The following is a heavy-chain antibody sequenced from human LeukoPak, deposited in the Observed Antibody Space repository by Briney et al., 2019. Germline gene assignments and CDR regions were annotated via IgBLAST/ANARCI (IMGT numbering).Heavy chain of an antibody. CDR3: ARDLNDFWSGYHYHYYYMDV. CDR1: GFTFISYA. CDR2: ISYDENNK. V-gene: IGHV3-30*04. J-gene: IGHJ6*03. Sequence: GGSLRLSGAASGFTFISYAMNWVRKAPGKGLEWGPVISYDENNKYYADSVKGRFTISRDNSKNTLNLQMNSLRAEDTAVYYCARDLNDFWSGYHYHYYYMDVWGKGTTVTVSS. D-gene: IGHD3-3*01.